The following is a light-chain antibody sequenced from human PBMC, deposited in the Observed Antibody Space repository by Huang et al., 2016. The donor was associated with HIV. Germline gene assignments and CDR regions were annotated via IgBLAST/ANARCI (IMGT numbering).Light chain of an antibody. CDR3: QQYNNWPYT. CDR1: QSVGSK. Sequence: DTVMTQTPATLSVSPGARATLPCRASQSVGSKFAWFQQKPGQAPRLLIHGASTRATGIPARFSGSGSGTEFTLTISSLQSEDFAVYYCQQYNNWPYTFGQGTKLEIK. CDR2: GAS. J-gene: IGKJ2*01. V-gene: IGKV3-15*01.